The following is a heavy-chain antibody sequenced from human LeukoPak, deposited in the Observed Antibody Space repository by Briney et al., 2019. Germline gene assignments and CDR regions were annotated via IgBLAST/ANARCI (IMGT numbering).Heavy chain of an antibody. V-gene: IGHV1-2*02. CDR1: GYTFTGYY. CDR2: INPNTGGT. CDR3: ARAGLDYNDSSVYYYGSFFDN. D-gene: IGHD3-22*01. Sequence: GASVKVSCKASGYTFTGYYMHWVRQAPGQGLEWMGWINPNTGGTNYAQKFQGRVTMTRDTSISTAYMELSRLRSDDTAVYYCARAGLDYNDSSVYYYGSFFDNWGQGPRVTASP. J-gene: IGHJ4*02.